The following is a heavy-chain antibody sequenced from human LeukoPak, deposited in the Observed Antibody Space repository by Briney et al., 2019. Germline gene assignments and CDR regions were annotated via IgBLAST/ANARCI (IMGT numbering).Heavy chain of an antibody. D-gene: IGHD3-10*01. CDR3: AKDWKFYYVSGSFFPGN. V-gene: IGHV3-30-3*01. Sequence: PGRSLRLSCAASGFAFSSYAVHWVRQAPGKGLECVAVISHDGSKKYYADFVKGRFTISRDNSKNTLYLHMNSLIPEDTAVYFCAKDWKFYYVSGSFFPGNWGQGTLVTVSS. J-gene: IGHJ4*02. CDR1: GFAFSSYA. CDR2: ISHDGSKK.